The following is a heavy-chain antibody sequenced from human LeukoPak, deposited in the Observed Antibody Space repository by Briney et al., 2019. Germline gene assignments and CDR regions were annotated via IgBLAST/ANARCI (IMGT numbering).Heavy chain of an antibody. J-gene: IGHJ4*02. CDR1: GFTVSSNY. Sequence: GGSLRLSCAASGFTVSSNYMSWVRQAPGKGLEWVSVIYSGGSTYYADSVKGRFTISRDNSKNTLYLQMNSLRAEDTAVYYCASSPPRGYSYGPFDYWGQGTLVTVSS. V-gene: IGHV3-66*01. CDR2: IYSGGST. CDR3: ASSPPRGYSYGPFDY. D-gene: IGHD5-18*01.